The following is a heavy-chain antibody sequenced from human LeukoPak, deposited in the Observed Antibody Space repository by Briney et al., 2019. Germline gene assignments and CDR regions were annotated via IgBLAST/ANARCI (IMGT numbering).Heavy chain of an antibody. CDR2: ISYDGSNK. CDR3: ARDRTGIFDY. CDR1: GFTFSSYA. V-gene: IGHV3-30*04. J-gene: IGHJ4*02. Sequence: GGSLRLSCAASGFTFSSYAMHWVRQAPGKGLEWVAVISYDGSNKYYADSVKGRFTISRDNSKNTLYLQMNSLRAEDTAVYYCARDRTGIFDYWGQGTLVTVSS. D-gene: IGHD1-1*01.